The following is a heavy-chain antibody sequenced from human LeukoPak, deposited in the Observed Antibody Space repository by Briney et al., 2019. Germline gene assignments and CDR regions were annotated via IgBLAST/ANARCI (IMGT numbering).Heavy chain of an antibody. J-gene: IGHJ3*02. CDR2: ISWNSGSI. V-gene: IGHV3-9*01. D-gene: IGHD6-19*01. CDR3: AKAHSSGWPYDAFGI. CDR1: GFTFDDYA. Sequence: PGGSLRLSCAASGFTFDDYAMHWVRQAPGKGLEWVSGISWNSGSIGYADSVKGRFTISRDNAKNSLYLQMNSLRAEDTALYYCAKAHSSGWPYDAFGIWGQGTMVTVSS.